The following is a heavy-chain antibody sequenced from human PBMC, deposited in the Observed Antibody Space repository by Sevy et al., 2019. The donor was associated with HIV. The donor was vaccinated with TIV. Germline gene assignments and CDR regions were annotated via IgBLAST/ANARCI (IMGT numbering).Heavy chain of an antibody. CDR3: ARDQGSGSPWGSYFDY. Sequence: SETLSLTCTVSGGSISSYYWSWIRQPAGKGLEWIGRIYTSGSTNYNPSLKSRVTMSVDTSKNQFSLKLSSVTAADTAVCYCARDQGSGSPWGSYFDYWGQGTLVTVSS. D-gene: IGHD3-10*01. J-gene: IGHJ4*02. V-gene: IGHV4-4*07. CDR1: GGSISSYY. CDR2: IYTSGST.